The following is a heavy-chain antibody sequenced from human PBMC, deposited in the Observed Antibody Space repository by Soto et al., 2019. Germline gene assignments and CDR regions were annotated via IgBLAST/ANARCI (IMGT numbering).Heavy chain of an antibody. J-gene: IGHJ4*02. D-gene: IGHD5-18*01. CDR2: ISSSGSTE. CDR1: GFTFRSYE. CDR3: AREGNSYGRRLDY. V-gene: IGHV3-48*03. Sequence: GGSLRLSCAASGFTFRSYEMNWVRQAPGKGLEWVSYISSSGSTEYYADSVKGQFTISRDNAKNSLYLQMNSLRAEDTAVYYCAREGNSYGRRLDYWGQGTLVTVS.